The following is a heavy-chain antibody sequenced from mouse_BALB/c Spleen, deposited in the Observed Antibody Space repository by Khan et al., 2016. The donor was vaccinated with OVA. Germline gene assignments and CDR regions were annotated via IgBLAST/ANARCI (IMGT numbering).Heavy chain of an antibody. J-gene: IGHJ3*01. CDR1: GFTFSAYG. Sequence: EVELVESGGDLVKPGGSLKLSCADSGFTFSAYGMSWVRQTPDRRLEWVATISSGGDFTYYPDSVKGRFTISRDNAKNTLYLQMSSLKSEDTAMYYCASHLTGSFAYWGQGTLVTVAA. CDR3: ASHLTGSFAY. V-gene: IGHV5-6*01. CDR2: ISSGGDFT. D-gene: IGHD4-1*01.